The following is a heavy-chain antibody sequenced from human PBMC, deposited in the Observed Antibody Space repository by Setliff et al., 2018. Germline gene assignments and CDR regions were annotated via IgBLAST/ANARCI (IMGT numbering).Heavy chain of an antibody. Sequence: PGESLKISCVASGFTFSNYWMSWVRQAPGKGLEGVANIKQDGTETNYVDSVKGRFTISRDNAKNSVYLQINSLRVEDTAIYYCARYSTSWGYFDPWGQGTLVTVSS. D-gene: IGHD4-4*01. CDR1: GFTFSNYW. V-gene: IGHV3-7*01. CDR3: ARYSTSWGYFDP. J-gene: IGHJ5*02. CDR2: IKQDGTET.